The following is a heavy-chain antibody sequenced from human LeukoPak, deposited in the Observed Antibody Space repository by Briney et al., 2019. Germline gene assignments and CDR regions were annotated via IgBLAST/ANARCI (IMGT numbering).Heavy chain of an antibody. CDR2: IQYDGNKT. J-gene: IGHJ4*02. Sequence: PGGSLRLSCAASGFIFSNYGMHWVRQSPGKGLEWVTFIQYDGNKTYYADSVKGRFTISRDNSKNTLFLQMNSLRAEDTAVYYCAKWSDLSSLSSWGQGTLVTVSS. CDR1: GFIFSNYG. V-gene: IGHV3-30*02. D-gene: IGHD6-13*01. CDR3: AKWSDLSSLSS.